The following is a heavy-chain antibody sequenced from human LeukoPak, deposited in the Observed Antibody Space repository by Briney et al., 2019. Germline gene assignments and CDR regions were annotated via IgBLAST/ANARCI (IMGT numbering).Heavy chain of an antibody. J-gene: IGHJ4*02. Sequence: ASVKVSCKASGYTFTNYDVNWVRQAPGQGLEWMGGIIPIFGTANYAQKFQGRVTITADESTSTAYMELSSLRSEDTAVYYCAIRSNKPYSSFDYWGQGTLVTVSS. CDR3: AIRSNKPYSSFDY. CDR2: IIPIFGTA. CDR1: GYTFTNYD. V-gene: IGHV1-69*13. D-gene: IGHD5-18*01.